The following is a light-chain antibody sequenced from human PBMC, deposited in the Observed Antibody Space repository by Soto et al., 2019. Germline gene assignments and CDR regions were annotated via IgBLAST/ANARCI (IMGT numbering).Light chain of an antibody. V-gene: IGLV2-23*01. Sequence: QSVLTQPASVSGSPGQSITISCTGTSSDVGSYNLVSWYQQHPGKAPKLMIYEGSKRPSGVSNRFSGSKSGNTASLTISGLQAEDEADYYCATWDDSLLAYVLGTGTKVTVL. CDR1: SSDVGSYNL. CDR3: ATWDDSLLAYV. J-gene: IGLJ1*01. CDR2: EGS.